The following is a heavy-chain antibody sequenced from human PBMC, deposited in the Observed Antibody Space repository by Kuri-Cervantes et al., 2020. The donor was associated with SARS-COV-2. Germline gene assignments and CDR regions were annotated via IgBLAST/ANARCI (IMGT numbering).Heavy chain of an antibody. CDR3: ARDRGYSSSWYKPNWFDP. J-gene: IGHJ5*02. V-gene: IGHV4-61*02. CDR2: IYASGST. CDR1: GGSISSGSYY. Sequence: SCTVSGGSISSGSYYWSWIRQPAGKGLEWIGRIYASGSTNYNPSLKSRVTISVDTSKNQFSLKLSSVTAADTAVYYCARDRGYSSSWYKPNWFDPWGQGTLVTVSS. D-gene: IGHD6-13*01.